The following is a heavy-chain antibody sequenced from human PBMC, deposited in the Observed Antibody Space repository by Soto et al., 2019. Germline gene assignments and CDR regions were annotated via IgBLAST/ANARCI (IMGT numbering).Heavy chain of an antibody. V-gene: IGHV3-23*01. J-gene: IGHJ3*02. Sequence: GGSLRLSCAASGFTFSSYATSWVRQAPGKGLEWVSAISGSGGSTYYADSVKGRFTISRDNSKNTLYLQMNSLRAEDTAVYYCAKGHVITFGGEAFDIWGQGTMVTVSS. D-gene: IGHD3-16*01. CDR1: GFTFSSYA. CDR3: AKGHVITFGGEAFDI. CDR2: ISGSGGST.